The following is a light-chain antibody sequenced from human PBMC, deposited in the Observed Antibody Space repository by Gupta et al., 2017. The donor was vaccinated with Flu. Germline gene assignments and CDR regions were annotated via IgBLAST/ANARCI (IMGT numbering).Light chain of an antibody. CDR2: WAS. CDR3: QQYYSSPAVS. J-gene: IGKJ5*01. CDR1: QSVLYNSNNKNY. Sequence: DIVMTQSPDSLAVSLGERDTINCKSSQSVLYNSNNKNYLAWYKQKPGQPPKLLIYWASTREAGVPERCSGSGSGTDFTLTISSMQAEDVAVYYCQQYYSSPAVSFGQGTRLEIK. V-gene: IGKV4-1*01.